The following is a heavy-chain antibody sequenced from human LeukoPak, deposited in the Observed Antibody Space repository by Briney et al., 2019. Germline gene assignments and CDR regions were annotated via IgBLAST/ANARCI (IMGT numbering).Heavy chain of an antibody. Sequence: GRSLRLSCAAFGFTFSSYGMHWVRQAPGKGLEWVAVISYDGSNKYYADSVKGRFTISRDNSKNTLYLQMNSLRAEDTAVYYCVKEDYYDREGMDVWGQGTTVTVSS. CDR2: ISYDGSNK. V-gene: IGHV3-30*18. CDR3: VKEDYYDREGMDV. J-gene: IGHJ6*02. D-gene: IGHD3-22*01. CDR1: GFTFSSYG.